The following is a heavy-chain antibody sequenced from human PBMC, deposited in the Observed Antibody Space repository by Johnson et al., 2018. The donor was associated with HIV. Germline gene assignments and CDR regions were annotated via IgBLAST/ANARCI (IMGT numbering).Heavy chain of an antibody. V-gene: IGHV3-11*04. J-gene: IGHJ3*02. CDR1: GFTFSDYY. Sequence: QVQLVESGGGLVKPGGSLRLSCAASGFTFSDYYMTWIRQAPGKGLEWVSYISSSGGTIYYADSVKGRFTISRDNAKNSLYLQMNSLRAEDTAVYYCARDAGTYLVFDGEYLNAFDIGGQGTMVTVSS. CDR3: ARDAGTYLVFDGEYLNAFDI. CDR2: ISSSGGTI. D-gene: IGHD1-1*01.